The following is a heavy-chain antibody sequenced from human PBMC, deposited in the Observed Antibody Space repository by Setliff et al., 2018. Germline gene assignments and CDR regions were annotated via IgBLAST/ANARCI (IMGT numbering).Heavy chain of an antibody. CDR2: IYPADSDP. J-gene: IGHJ3*02. Sequence: GESLKISCKGSGYSFTTYWIGWVRQMPGKGLELMGVIYPADSDPRYSPSFQGQVTISVDKSISTVYLHWSSLKASDTAMYYCARSPLDDAFDIWGQGTMDTVSS. CDR3: ARSPLDDAFDI. V-gene: IGHV5-51*01. CDR1: GYSFTTYW.